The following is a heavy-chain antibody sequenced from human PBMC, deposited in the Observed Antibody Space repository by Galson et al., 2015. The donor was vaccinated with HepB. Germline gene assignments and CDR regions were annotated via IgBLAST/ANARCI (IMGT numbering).Heavy chain of an antibody. CDR2: ISGSSSTI. CDR1: GFTFSTYS. CDR3: WNDGDC. V-gene: IGHV3-48*04. Sequence: SLRLSCAASGFTFSTYSMNWVRQAPGKGLEWVSYISGSSSTIYYADSVKGRFTVSRDNAKSSLYLQMNSLRTEDTAVYFCWNDGDCWGQGTLVTVSS. D-gene: IGHD1-1*01. J-gene: IGHJ4*02.